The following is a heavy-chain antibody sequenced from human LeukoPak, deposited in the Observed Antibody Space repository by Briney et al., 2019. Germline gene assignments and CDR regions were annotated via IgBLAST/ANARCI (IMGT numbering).Heavy chain of an antibody. CDR2: IKQDGSER. D-gene: IGHD3-10*01. J-gene: IGHJ4*02. V-gene: IGHV3-7*01. Sequence: GGSLRLSCAASGFTFSSYWMSWVRQAPGKGLEWVANIKQDGSERYYVDSVKGRFTISRDNAKNSLYLQMNSLRAEDTAVYYCARGGLWFGELSGHYWGQGTLVTVSS. CDR3: ARGGLWFGELSGHY. CDR1: GFTFSSYW.